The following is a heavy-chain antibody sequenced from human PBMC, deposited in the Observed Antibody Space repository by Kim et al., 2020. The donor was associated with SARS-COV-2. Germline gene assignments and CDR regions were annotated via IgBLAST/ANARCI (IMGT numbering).Heavy chain of an antibody. J-gene: IGHJ4*02. CDR3: ARDGGYFDWLLYLDY. CDR2: ISYDGSNK. V-gene: IGHV3-33*05. Sequence: GGSLRLSCAASGFTFSTYGIHWVRQAPGKGLEWVAVISYDGSNKYFADSVKGRFTISRDNSKNTLYLQMNSLRAEDTAVYYCARDGGYFDWLLYLDYWGQGTLVTVSS. D-gene: IGHD3-9*01. CDR1: GFTFSTYG.